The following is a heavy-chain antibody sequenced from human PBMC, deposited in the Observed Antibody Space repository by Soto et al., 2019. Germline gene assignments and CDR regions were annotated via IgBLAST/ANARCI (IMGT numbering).Heavy chain of an antibody. CDR2: IYHSGST. CDR1: GGSISSSNW. V-gene: IGHV4-4*02. Sequence: QVQLQESGPGLVKPSGTLSLTCDVSGGSISSSNWWSWVRQPPGKGLEWIGAIYHSGSTNYNPSLQSRVTISVDKSKNQFSLKLSSVTAADTAVYYCARLYSSGWYLGYWGQGTLVTVSS. J-gene: IGHJ4*02. CDR3: ARLYSSGWYLGY. D-gene: IGHD6-19*01.